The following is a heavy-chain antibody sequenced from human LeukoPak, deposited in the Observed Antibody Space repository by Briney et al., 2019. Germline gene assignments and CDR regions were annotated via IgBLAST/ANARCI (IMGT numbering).Heavy chain of an antibody. V-gene: IGHV3-64*01. CDR3: AGQTYSNSWAFDP. Sequence: PGGSLRLSCAASGFTFSTYPMHWVRQAPGKGLEYVSAISSIGGSTFYANSVKGRFTISRDNSKNTLYLQMGSLRPEDMAVYYCAGQTYSNSWAFDPWGQGTLVAVSS. D-gene: IGHD6-13*01. CDR1: GFTFSTYP. J-gene: IGHJ5*02. CDR2: ISSIGGST.